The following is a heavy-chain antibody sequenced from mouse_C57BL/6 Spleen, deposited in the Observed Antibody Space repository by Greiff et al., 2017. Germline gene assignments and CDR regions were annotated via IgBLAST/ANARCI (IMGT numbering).Heavy chain of an antibody. Sequence: EVKLMEPGGGLVKPGGSLKLSCAASGFTFSSYTMPWVRQTPEKRLEWVATISGGGGNTYYPDSVKGRFTISIDNAKNTLYLQLSSLRSEDTALDYCARQRARSSPPMDYWGQGTSVTVSS. D-gene: IGHD1-1*01. CDR3: ARQRARSSPPMDY. J-gene: IGHJ4*01. V-gene: IGHV5-9*01. CDR2: ISGGGGNT. CDR1: GFTFSSYT.